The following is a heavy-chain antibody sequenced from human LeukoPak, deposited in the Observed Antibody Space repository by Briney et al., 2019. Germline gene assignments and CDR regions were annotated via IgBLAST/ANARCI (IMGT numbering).Heavy chain of an antibody. D-gene: IGHD6-19*01. CDR3: AKAVVAGTHYFDY. CDR2: ISTDGSQK. CDR1: GFTFSRYG. V-gene: IGHV3-30*18. Sequence: GGSLRLSCAASGFTFSRYGMHWVRQAPGKGLEWVAVISTDGSQKFYADSVKGRFTVSRDNSKNTLYLQMSSLTAEDTAVYYCAKAVVAGTHYFDYWGQGTLVTVSP. J-gene: IGHJ4*02.